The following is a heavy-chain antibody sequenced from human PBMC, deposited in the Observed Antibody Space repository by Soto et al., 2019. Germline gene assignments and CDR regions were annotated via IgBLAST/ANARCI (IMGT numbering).Heavy chain of an antibody. Sequence: SVKESCTTSGYTFTSYAISCGRHAPAQGLEWIGGIIPIFGTANYAQKFQVRVTITADESTSTAYMELSSLRSEDTAVYYCAKGRGYSYGLWFDPWGQGTLFTVAS. V-gene: IGHV1-69*13. J-gene: IGHJ5*02. D-gene: IGHD5-18*01. CDR1: GYTFTSYA. CDR2: IIPIFGTA. CDR3: AKGRGYSYGLWFDP.